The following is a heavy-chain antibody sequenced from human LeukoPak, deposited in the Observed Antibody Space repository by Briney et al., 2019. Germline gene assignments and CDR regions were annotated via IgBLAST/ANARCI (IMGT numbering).Heavy chain of an antibody. D-gene: IGHD2-15*01. CDR1: GGSFSGYY. V-gene: IGHV4-34*01. CDR3: ARGNKGYCSGGSCHPLDY. J-gene: IGHJ4*02. CDR2: INHSGST. Sequence: SETLSLTCAVYGGSFSGYYWSWIRQPPGKGLEWIGEINHSGSTNYNPSLKSRVTISVDTSKNQFSLKLSSVTAADTAVYYCARGNKGYCSGGSCHPLDYWGQGTLVTVSS.